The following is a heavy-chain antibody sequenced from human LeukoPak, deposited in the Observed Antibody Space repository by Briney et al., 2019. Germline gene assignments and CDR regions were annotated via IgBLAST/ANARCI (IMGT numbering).Heavy chain of an antibody. J-gene: IGHJ4*02. CDR1: GFTFSSYA. CDR2: ISGSGGST. V-gene: IGHV3-23*01. CDR3: AKEEDSSWAPFDY. D-gene: IGHD6-13*01. Sequence: GGSLRLSCAASGFTFSSYAMSWVRQAPGKGLEWVSAISGSGGSTYYADSVRGRLTISRDNSKNTLYLQMNSLRAEDTAVYYCAKEEDSSWAPFDYWGQGTLVTVSS.